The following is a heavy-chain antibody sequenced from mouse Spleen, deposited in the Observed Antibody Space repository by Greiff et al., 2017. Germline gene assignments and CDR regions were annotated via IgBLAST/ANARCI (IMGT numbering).Heavy chain of an antibody. CDR3: AREGHYYGSSYGYFDV. V-gene: IGHV3-6*01. CDR2: ISYDGSN. Sequence: EVKLQESGPGLVKPSQSLSLTCSVTGYSITSGYYWNWIRQFPGNKLEWMGYISYDGSNNYNPSLKNRISITRDTSKNQFFLKLNSVTTEDTATYYCAREGHYYGSSYGYFDVWGAGTTVTVSS. J-gene: IGHJ1*01. CDR1: GYSITSGYY. D-gene: IGHD1-1*01.